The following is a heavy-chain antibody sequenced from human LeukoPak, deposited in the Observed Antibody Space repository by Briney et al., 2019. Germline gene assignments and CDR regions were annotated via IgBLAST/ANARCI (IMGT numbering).Heavy chain of an antibody. CDR1: GYSFTSYS. Sequence: GESLKISCKVSGYSFTSYSIGWLRQMPGKGLEWMGIIYPGDSGPTYSPSFQGQVPISVDKSINTAYLQWTSLQASDTAMYYCGMSGDRVPLQDDVFDVWGQGTMVTVST. V-gene: IGHV5-51*01. CDR2: IYPGDSGP. D-gene: IGHD1-26*01. J-gene: IGHJ3*01. CDR3: GMSGDRVPLQDDVFDV.